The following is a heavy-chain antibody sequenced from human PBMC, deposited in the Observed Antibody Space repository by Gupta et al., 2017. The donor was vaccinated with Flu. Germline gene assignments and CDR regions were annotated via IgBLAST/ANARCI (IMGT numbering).Heavy chain of an antibody. D-gene: IGHD1-7*01. V-gene: IGHV3-48*01. CDR2: ISSSSNTI. Sequence: EVQLVESGGGLVQSGGSLRLSCAASGFTFSSYAMHWVRQAPGKGLEWVSYISSSSNTIYYADSVKGRFTISRDNAKSSLSLQMNSLRAEDTAVYYCARDPNWNYVSGEAWGQGTLVTVSS. CDR3: ARDPNWNYVSGEA. CDR1: GFTFSSYA. J-gene: IGHJ5*02.